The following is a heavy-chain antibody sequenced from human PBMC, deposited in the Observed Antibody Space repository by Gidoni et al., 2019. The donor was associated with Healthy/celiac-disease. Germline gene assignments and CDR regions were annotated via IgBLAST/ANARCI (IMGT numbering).Heavy chain of an antibody. Sequence: EVQLVESGGGLVQPGGSLRLACAASGFTFSSYAMSWVRQAPGKGLEWVAAISGSGGSTYYADSVKGRFTISRDNSKNTLYLQMNSLRAEDTAVYYCAKDSPETAYCGGDCYYSNWGQGTLVTVSS. CDR2: ISGSGGST. V-gene: IGHV3-23*04. CDR3: AKDSPETAYCGGDCYYSN. J-gene: IGHJ4*02. D-gene: IGHD2-21*01. CDR1: GFTFSSYA.